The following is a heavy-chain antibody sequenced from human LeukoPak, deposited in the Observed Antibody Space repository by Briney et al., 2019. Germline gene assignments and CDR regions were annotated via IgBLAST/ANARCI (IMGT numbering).Heavy chain of an antibody. J-gene: IGHJ4*02. V-gene: IGHV4-39*07. D-gene: IGHD5-18*01. Sequence: SETLSLTCTVSGGSISSSSYYWGWIRQPPGKGLEWIGSIYHSGSTYYNPSLKSRVTISVDTSKNQFSLKLSSVTAADTAVYYCARDGEYSYGPIDYWGQGTLVTVSS. CDR2: IYHSGST. CDR1: GGSISSSSYY. CDR3: ARDGEYSYGPIDY.